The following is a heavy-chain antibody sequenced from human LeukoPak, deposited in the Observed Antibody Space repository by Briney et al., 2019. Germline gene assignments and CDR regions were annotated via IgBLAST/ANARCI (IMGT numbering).Heavy chain of an antibody. CDR3: ARIVVVIRGGGDYFDY. D-gene: IGHD3-22*01. CDR2: ISYDGSNK. V-gene: IGHV3-30-3*01. Sequence: GRSLRLSCAASGFTLSSYAMHWVRQAPGKGLEWVAVISYDGSNKYYADSVKGRFTISRDNSKNTLYLQMNSLRAEDTAVYYCARIVVVIRGGGDYFDYWGQGTLVTVSS. CDR1: GFTLSSYA. J-gene: IGHJ4*02.